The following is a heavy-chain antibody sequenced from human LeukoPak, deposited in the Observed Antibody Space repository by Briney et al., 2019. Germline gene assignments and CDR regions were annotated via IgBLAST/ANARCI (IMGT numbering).Heavy chain of an antibody. D-gene: IGHD3-22*01. J-gene: IGHJ3*02. Sequence: GESLKISCKGSGYSFTSYWIGWVRQMPGKGLEWMGIIYPGVSHTRYSPSLQGQVTISADTSISPAYLQWSSLKASDTAMYYCAVDGSGDAFDIWGQGTMVTVSS. CDR3: AVDGSGDAFDI. V-gene: IGHV5-51*01. CDR2: IYPGVSHT. CDR1: GYSFTSYW.